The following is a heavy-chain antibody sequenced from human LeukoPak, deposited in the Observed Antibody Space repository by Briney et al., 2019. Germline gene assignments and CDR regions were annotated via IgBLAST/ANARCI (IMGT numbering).Heavy chain of an antibody. CDR2: IRYDGSAK. Sequence: GGSLRLSCVASGFSFSSYGMHWVRQARGEGLQWVSFIRYDGSAKYYADSVKGRFTISRDSSKSTLYLQMNSLRLEDTAIYYCAKYYYEGTGASPLDYWGQGTLVTVSS. J-gene: IGHJ4*02. CDR3: AKYYYEGTGASPLDY. CDR1: GFSFSSYG. D-gene: IGHD3-22*01. V-gene: IGHV3-30*02.